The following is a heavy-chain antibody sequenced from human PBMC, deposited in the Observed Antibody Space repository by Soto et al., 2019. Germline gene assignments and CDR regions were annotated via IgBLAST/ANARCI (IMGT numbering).Heavy chain of an antibody. V-gene: IGHV3-33*01. CDR3: ARDKGSSSGFDY. D-gene: IGHD6-13*01. J-gene: IGHJ4*02. CDR2: IWYDGSNK. CDR1: GFTFSSYG. Sequence: QVQLVESGGGVVQPGRSLRLSCAASGFTFSSYGMHWVRQAPGKGLEGVAVIWYDGSNKYYADSVKGRFTISRDNSKNTLYRQMNSLRAEDTAVYYCARDKGSSSGFDYWGQGTLVTVSS.